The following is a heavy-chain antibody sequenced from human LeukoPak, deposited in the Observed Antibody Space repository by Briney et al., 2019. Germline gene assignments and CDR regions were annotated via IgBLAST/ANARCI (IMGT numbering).Heavy chain of an antibody. CDR1: GGSISSGDYH. D-gene: IGHD1-26*01. CDR3: ARAPVYSGTFFDY. CDR2: IYYSGST. Sequence: NPSETLSLTCTVSGGSISSGDYHWSWIRQPPGKGLEWIAYIYYSGSTYYNPSLKSRVTISLDTSKNQFSLKLSSVTAADTAVYYCARAPVYSGTFFDYWGQGTLVTVSS. V-gene: IGHV4-30-4*01. J-gene: IGHJ4*02.